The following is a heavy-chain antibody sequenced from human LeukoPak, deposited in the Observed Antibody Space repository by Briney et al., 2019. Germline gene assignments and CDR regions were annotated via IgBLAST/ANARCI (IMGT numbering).Heavy chain of an antibody. Sequence: PSQTLSLTCTVSGFSINSVDYFWSWIRQSPGQGLEWVGYVSHSGNSYYNPSLRSRVTISMDTSNNQFSLKLTSVTAADTAVYYCARSSGYSGYNEDYWGQGTLVTVSS. CDR1: GFSINSVDYF. D-gene: IGHD5-12*01. CDR3: ARSSGYSGYNEDY. J-gene: IGHJ4*02. V-gene: IGHV4-30-4*01. CDR2: VSHSGNS.